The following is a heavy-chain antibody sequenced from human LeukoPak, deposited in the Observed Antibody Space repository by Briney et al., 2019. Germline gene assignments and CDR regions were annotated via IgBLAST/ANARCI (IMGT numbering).Heavy chain of an antibody. CDR2: ISNSGTT. Sequence: SETLSLTCTVSVGSIGTHYCSWIRQPPRKGLEWIGYISNSGTTNYNPSLKSRLDMSVDTSKNQFSLKLSSVTAADTAVYYCARHLGLARGSNWLDPWGQGTLVIVSS. V-gene: IGHV4-59*08. CDR3: ARHLGLARGSNWLDP. CDR1: VGSIGTHY. D-gene: IGHD3-16*01. J-gene: IGHJ5*02.